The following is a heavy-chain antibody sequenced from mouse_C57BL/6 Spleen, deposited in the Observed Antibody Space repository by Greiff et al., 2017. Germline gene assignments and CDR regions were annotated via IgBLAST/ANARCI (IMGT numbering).Heavy chain of an antibody. Sequence: EVQLQQSGPGLVKPSQSLSLTCSVTGYSITSGYYWNWIRQFPGNKLEWMGYISYDGSNNYNPSLKNRISITRDTSKNQFFLKLNSVTTEDTATYYRAREGDLPYFDNWGQGTTLTVSS. CDR3: AREGDLPYFDN. V-gene: IGHV3-6*01. D-gene: IGHD2-1*01. J-gene: IGHJ2*01. CDR2: ISYDGSN. CDR1: GYSITSGYY.